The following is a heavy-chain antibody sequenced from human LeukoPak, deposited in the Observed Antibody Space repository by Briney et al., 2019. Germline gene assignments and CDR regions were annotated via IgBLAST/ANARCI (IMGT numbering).Heavy chain of an antibody. D-gene: IGHD5-18*01. V-gene: IGHV4-38-2*02. Sequence: SETLSLTRTVSGYSISSGYYWGWIRQPPGKGLEWTGSIDHSGSTYYNPSLKSRITISVDTSKNQFSLKLSSVTAADTAVYYCATSGYSYVSFDYWGQGTLVTVSS. J-gene: IGHJ4*02. CDR1: GYSISSGYY. CDR2: IDHSGST. CDR3: ATSGYSYVSFDY.